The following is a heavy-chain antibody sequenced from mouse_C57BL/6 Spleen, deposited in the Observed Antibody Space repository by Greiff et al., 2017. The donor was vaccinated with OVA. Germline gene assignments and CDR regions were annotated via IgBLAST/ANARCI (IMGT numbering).Heavy chain of an antibody. CDR2: IDPSDSYT. CDR3: ARGNRGY. V-gene: IGHV1-69*01. CDR1: GYTFTSYW. J-gene: IGHJ2*01. Sequence: QVHVKQPGAELVMPGASVKLSCKASGYTFTSYWMHWVKQRPGQGLEWIGEIDPSDSYTNYNQKFKGKSTLTVDKSSSTAYMQLSSLTSEDSAVYYCARGNRGYWGKGTTLTVSS.